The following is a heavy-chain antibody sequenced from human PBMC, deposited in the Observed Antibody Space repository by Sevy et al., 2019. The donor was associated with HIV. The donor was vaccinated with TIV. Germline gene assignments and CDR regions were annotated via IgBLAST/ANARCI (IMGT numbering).Heavy chain of an antibody. J-gene: IGHJ4*02. CDR3: AREVGAGLDY. D-gene: IGHD6-19*01. CDR2: INSDGSGT. CDR1: GFSFSSYW. Sequence: GGSLRLSCAASGFSFSSYWIHWVRQVPGKGLVRVSRINSDGSGTGYADSVKGRFTISRDNAKNTLHLQMNSLRAEDTAVYYCAREVGAGLDYWGQGTLVTVSS. V-gene: IGHV3-74*01.